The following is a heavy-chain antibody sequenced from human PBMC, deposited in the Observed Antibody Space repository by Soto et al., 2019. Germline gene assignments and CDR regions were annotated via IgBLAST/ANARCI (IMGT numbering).Heavy chain of an antibody. V-gene: IGHV3-30*18. Sequence: QVQLVESGGGVVQPGRSLRLSCAASGFTFSSYGMHWVRQAPGMGLEWVAVISYDGSNKYYVDSVKGRFTISRDNSKNTLYLQMNSLRAEDTAVYYCAKASSWSPVDYWGQGTLVTVSS. CDR2: ISYDGSNK. CDR1: GFTFSSYG. CDR3: AKASSWSPVDY. D-gene: IGHD6-13*01. J-gene: IGHJ4*02.